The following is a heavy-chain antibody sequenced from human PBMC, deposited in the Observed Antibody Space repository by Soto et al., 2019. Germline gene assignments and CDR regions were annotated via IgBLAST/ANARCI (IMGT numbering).Heavy chain of an antibody. V-gene: IGHV3-23*01. CDR2: IRGGGGST. D-gene: IGHD6-6*01. Sequence: GGSLRLSCAASGFTFSSYAMSWVRQAPGKGLEWVSAIRGGGGSTYYADSVKGRFTISRDNSKNPLYLQMNSLRAEDTAVYYWAKEGEQLDHPTIYYYMDVWGKGTTVTVSS. J-gene: IGHJ6*03. CDR1: GFTFSSYA. CDR3: AKEGEQLDHPTIYYYMDV.